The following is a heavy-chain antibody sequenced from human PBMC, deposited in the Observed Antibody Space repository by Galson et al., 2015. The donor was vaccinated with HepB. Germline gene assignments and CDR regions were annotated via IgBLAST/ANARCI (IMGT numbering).Heavy chain of an antibody. Sequence: SVKVSCKASGGTFSSYAISWVRQAPGQGLGWMGRIIPILGIANYAQKFQGRVTITADKSTSTAYMELSSLRSEDTAVYYCARGITMVRGAQGFDPWGQGTLVTVSS. CDR3: ARGITMVRGAQGFDP. V-gene: IGHV1-69*04. J-gene: IGHJ5*02. D-gene: IGHD3-10*01. CDR1: GGTFSSYA. CDR2: IIPILGIA.